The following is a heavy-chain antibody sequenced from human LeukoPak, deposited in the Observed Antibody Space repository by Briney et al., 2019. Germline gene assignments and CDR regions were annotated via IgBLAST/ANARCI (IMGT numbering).Heavy chain of an antibody. J-gene: IGHJ3*02. CDR2: IYYSGST. CDR1: GGSISSYY. CDR3: ARAYDSYGLGSAFDI. V-gene: IGHV4-59*01. D-gene: IGHD5-18*01. Sequence: SETLFLTCTVSGGSISSYYWSWIRQPPGKGLEWIGYIYYSGSTNYNPSLKSRVTISVDTSKNQFSLKLSSVTAADTAVYYCARAYDSYGLGSAFDIWGQGTMVTVSS.